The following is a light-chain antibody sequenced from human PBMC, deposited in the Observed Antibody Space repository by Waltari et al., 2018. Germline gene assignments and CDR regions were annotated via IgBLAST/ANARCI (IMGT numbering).Light chain of an antibody. V-gene: IGKV1-39*01. CDR2: AAS. CDR3: QQSYNAPHT. CDR1: LIISRF. J-gene: IGKJ2*01. Sequence: DIQMTQSPSSLSASVGDRVTITCRARLIISRFLNWYQQKPGKAPKLLWYAASRLQSGVPLRFSGSGAGTVVTLTSRSLQPEDFATYWCQQSYNAPHTFGQGTNLEI.